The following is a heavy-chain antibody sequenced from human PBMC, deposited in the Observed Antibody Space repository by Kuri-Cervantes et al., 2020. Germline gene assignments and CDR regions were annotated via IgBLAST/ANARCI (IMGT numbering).Heavy chain of an antibody. CDR3: ARDPEYGALDF. CDR1: GFTFSSYS. Sequence: GESLKISCAASGFTFSSYSMNWVRQAPGKGLEWVSYISSSSSTIYCADSVKGRFTISRDNAKNSLYLEMNSLRAEDTAVYFCARDPEYGALDFWGRGTLVTVSS. CDR2: ISSSSSTI. J-gene: IGHJ4*02. D-gene: IGHD4-17*01. V-gene: IGHV3-48*04.